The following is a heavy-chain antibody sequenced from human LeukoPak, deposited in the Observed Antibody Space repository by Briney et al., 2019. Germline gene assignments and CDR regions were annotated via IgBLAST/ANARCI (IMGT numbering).Heavy chain of an antibody. Sequence: GGSLRPSCAASGFTFDDYAMHWVRQAPGKGLEWVSGISWNSGSIGYADSAKGRFTISRDNAKNSLYLQMNSLRAEDTALYYCAKGYYDILTGSHFDYWGQGTLVTVSS. D-gene: IGHD3-9*01. CDR1: GFTFDDYA. V-gene: IGHV3-9*01. J-gene: IGHJ4*02. CDR2: ISWNSGSI. CDR3: AKGYYDILTGSHFDY.